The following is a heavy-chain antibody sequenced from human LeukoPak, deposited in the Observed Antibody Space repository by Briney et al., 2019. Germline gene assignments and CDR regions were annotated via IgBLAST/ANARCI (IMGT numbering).Heavy chain of an antibody. CDR3: ARGAPGSYCSGGSCPYFDY. CDR2: MNPNRGHT. Sequence: ASVKVSCKASGYTFTSYDVNWVRQATGQGLEWMGWMNPNRGHTGDAQKFQGRVTMTTNTSISTAYMELSSLRSEDTAVYYCARGAPGSYCSGGSCPYFDYWGQGTLVSVSS. V-gene: IGHV1-8*01. CDR1: GYTFTSYD. J-gene: IGHJ4*02. D-gene: IGHD2-15*01.